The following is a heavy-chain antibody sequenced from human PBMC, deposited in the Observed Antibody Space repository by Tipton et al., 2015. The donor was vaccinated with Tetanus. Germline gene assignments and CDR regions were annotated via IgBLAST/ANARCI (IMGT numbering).Heavy chain of an antibody. CDR2: IKQDGSEK. J-gene: IGHJ5*02. CDR3: ARDQPGIAAAGTQYGNWFDP. V-gene: IGHV3-7*01. CDR1: GFTFSSYW. D-gene: IGHD6-13*01. Sequence: SLRLSCAASGFTFSSYWMSWVRQAPGKGLEWVANIKQDGSEKYYVDSVKGRFTISRDNAKNSLYLQMNSLRAEDTAVYYCARDQPGIAAAGTQYGNWFDPWGQGTLVTVSS.